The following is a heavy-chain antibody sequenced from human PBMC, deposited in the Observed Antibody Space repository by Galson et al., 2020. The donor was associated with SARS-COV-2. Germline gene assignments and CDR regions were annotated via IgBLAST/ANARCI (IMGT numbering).Heavy chain of an antibody. V-gene: IGHV3-48*03. CDR1: GFIFSNYE. CDR3: VRRIRRQLDY. J-gene: IGHJ4*02. CDR2: ISPRGDHI. Sequence: GGSLRLSCAASGFIFSNYEMNWVRQTPEKGLEWISTISPRGDHIWCPDSVKGRFTISRDNAKNSVFLQMSSLRVEDTAVYYCVRRIRRQLDYWGQGTLVTVSS.